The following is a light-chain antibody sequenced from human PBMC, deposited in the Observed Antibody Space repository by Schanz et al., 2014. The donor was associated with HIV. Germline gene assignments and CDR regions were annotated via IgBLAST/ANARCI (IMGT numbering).Light chain of an antibody. J-gene: IGLJ3*02. CDR2: EVS. V-gene: IGLV2-8*01. CDR3: SSYVDTYSVL. Sequence: QSALTQPASVSGSPGQSITISCTGTSSDVGGYNYVSWYRQHPGKAPKLIIYEVSKRPPGVPDRFSGSKSGNTASLTVSGLQPEDEANYYCSSYVDTYSVLFGGGTKLTVL. CDR1: SSDVGGYNY.